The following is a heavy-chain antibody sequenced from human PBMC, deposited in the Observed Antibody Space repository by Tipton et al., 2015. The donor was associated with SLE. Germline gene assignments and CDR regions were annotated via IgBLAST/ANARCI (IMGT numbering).Heavy chain of an antibody. D-gene: IGHD1-26*01. CDR1: GFTFSSYA. V-gene: IGHV3-23*01. CDR3: AKDKEGSGSYHDAFDI. CDR2: ISGSGGST. Sequence: SLRLSCAASGFTFSSYAMSWVRQAPGKGLEWVSAISGSGGSTYYADSVKGRFTISRDNSKNTLYLQMNSLRAEDTAVYYCAKDKEGSGSYHDAFDIWGQGTMVTVSS. J-gene: IGHJ3*02.